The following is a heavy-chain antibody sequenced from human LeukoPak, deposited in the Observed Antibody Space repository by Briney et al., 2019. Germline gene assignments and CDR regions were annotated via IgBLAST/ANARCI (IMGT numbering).Heavy chain of an antibody. V-gene: IGHV3-30*02. Sequence: GGSLRLSCGASGFTFTSHGMHWVRQAPGKGLEWVAHIRYDGSNKYYADSVKGRFTISRDISKNTLYLQMNSLRAEDTAVYYCARVLSGRGSLYSYYYYMDVWGKGTTVTISS. J-gene: IGHJ6*03. D-gene: IGHD3-10*01. CDR3: ARVLSGRGSLYSYYYYMDV. CDR2: IRYDGSNK. CDR1: GFTFTSHG.